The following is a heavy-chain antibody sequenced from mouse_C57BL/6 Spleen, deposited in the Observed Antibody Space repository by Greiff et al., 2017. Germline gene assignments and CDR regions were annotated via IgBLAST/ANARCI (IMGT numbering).Heavy chain of an antibody. V-gene: IGHV1-80*01. CDR3: ASYYDYEDWFAY. CDR1: GYAFSSYW. CDR2: IYPGDGDT. D-gene: IGHD2-4*01. Sequence: VMLVESGAELVKPGASVKISCKASGYAFSSYWMNWVKQRPGKGLEWIGQIYPGDGDTNYNGKFKGKATLTADKSSSTAYMQLSSLTSEDSAVYFCASYYDYEDWFAYWGQGTLVTVSA. J-gene: IGHJ3*01.